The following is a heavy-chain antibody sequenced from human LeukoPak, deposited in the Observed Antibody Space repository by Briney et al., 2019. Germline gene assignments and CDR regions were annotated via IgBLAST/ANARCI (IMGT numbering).Heavy chain of an antibody. J-gene: IGHJ4*02. D-gene: IGHD3-16*02. CDR1: GGSISSYY. CDR3: ARALWDDYVWGSYRSPEYYFDY. Sequence: MTSETLSLTCTVSGGSISSYYWSWIRQPPGKGLEWIGYIYYSGSTNYNPSLKSRVTISVDTSKNQFSLKLSSVTAADTAVYNCARALWDDYVWGSYRSPEYYFDYWGQGTLVTVSS. V-gene: IGHV4-59*01. CDR2: IYYSGST.